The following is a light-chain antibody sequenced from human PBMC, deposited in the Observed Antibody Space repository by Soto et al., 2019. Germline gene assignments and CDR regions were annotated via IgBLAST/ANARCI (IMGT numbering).Light chain of an antibody. CDR3: QQFGRSPPSWT. CDR2: GAS. Sequence: ETVLTQSPGTLSLSPGERATLSCSASQSVSSNYLAWYQQKPGQAPRLLIYGASTRATGIPDRFSGSGSGTDFTLTISRLEPDDFAVYYWQQFGRSPPSWTFGQGTKVEIK. CDR1: QSVSSNY. J-gene: IGKJ1*01. V-gene: IGKV3-20*01.